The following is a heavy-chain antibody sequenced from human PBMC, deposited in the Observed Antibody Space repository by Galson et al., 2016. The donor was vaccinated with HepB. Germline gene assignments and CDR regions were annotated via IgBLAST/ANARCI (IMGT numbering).Heavy chain of an antibody. Sequence: LSLTCSVSDDSIINYYWSWIRQPPGQGLEWIGHIYYSGTTNYNPSLKSRVTISVDTSKNQFSLKLTSVTTADTAVYFCARVGRFGGWYEWGWFDPWGQGTLVTVSS. D-gene: IGHD6-19*01. CDR3: ARVGRFGGWYEWGWFDP. V-gene: IGHV4-59*01. J-gene: IGHJ5*02. CDR1: DDSIINYY. CDR2: IYYSGTT.